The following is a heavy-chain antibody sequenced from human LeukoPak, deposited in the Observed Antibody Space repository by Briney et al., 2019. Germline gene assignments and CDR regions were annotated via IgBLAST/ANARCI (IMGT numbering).Heavy chain of an antibody. CDR1: GGSFSAYY. D-gene: IGHD6-13*01. Sequence: SETLSLTCAVSGGSFSAYYWSWIRQPPGKGLEWIGEINHSGSTNYNPSLKSRVTISVDTSKNQFSLKLSSVTAADTAVYYCARGRYSSSWSDYWGQGTLVTVSS. V-gene: IGHV4-34*01. J-gene: IGHJ4*02. CDR3: ARGRYSSSWSDY. CDR2: INHSGST.